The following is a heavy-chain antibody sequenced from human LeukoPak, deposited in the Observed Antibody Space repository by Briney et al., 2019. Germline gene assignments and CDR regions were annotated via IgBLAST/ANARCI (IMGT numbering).Heavy chain of an antibody. D-gene: IGHD3-3*01. Sequence: SETLSLTCTVSGDSIRSNDYYWGWIRQPPGKGLEWIGSIYDTGSTFYNPSLKSRVIISVDTSKNQFSLKLSSVTAADTAVYYCQSRFLEWLLDYWGQGTLVTVSS. CDR3: QSRFLEWLLDY. CDR1: GDSIRSNDYY. J-gene: IGHJ4*02. CDR2: IYDTGST. V-gene: IGHV4-39*01.